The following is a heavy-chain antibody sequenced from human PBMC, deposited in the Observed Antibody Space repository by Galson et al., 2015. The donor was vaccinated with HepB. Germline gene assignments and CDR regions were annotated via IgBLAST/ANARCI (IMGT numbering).Heavy chain of an antibody. Sequence: SLRLSCAASGFTFSSYGMHWVRQAPGKGLEWVAVIWYDGSNKYYADSVKGRFTISRDNSKNTLYLQMNSLRAEDTAVYYCARDQRCSGGSCRNYYYGTDVWGQGTTVTVSS. CDR3: ARDQRCSGGSCRNYYYGTDV. CDR1: GFTFSSYG. J-gene: IGHJ6*02. CDR2: IWYDGSNK. D-gene: IGHD2-15*01. V-gene: IGHV3-33*01.